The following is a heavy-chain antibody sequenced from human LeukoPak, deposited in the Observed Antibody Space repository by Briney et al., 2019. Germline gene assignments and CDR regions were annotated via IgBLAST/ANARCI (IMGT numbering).Heavy chain of an antibody. D-gene: IGHD6-13*01. Sequence: ASVTVSCKASGYTXTGYYMHWVRQAPGQGLEWMGWINPNSGGTNYAQKFQGRVAMTRDTSISTVYMELSRLRSDDTAIYYCARGHSIEAADHYWFDPWGQGTLVTVSS. CDR1: GYTXTGYY. V-gene: IGHV1-2*02. J-gene: IGHJ5*02. CDR3: ARGHSIEAADHYWFDP. CDR2: INPNSGGT.